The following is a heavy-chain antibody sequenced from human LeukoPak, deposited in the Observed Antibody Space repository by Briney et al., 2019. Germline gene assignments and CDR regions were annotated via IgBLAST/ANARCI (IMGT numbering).Heavy chain of an antibody. CDR2: IRYDGSNK. CDR3: AKEGCSSTSCFDFDY. V-gene: IGHV3-30*02. CDR1: GFTFSSYG. D-gene: IGHD2-2*01. Sequence: GGSLRLSCAASGFTFSSYGMHWVRQAPGKGLEWVAFIRYDGSNKYYADSVKGRFTISRGNSKNTLYLQMNSLRAEDTAVYYCAKEGCSSTSCFDFDYWGQGTLVTVSS. J-gene: IGHJ4*02.